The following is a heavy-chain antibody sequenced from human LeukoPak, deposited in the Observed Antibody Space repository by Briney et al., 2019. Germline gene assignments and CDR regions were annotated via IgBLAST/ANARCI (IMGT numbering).Heavy chain of an antibody. J-gene: IGHJ3*02. CDR1: GGSVSSGIYY. CDR2: ISYSGST. V-gene: IGHV4-61*01. CDR3: ARRRIVGATHDAFDI. Sequence: SETLSLTCTVSGGSVSSGIYYWSWIRQPPGKGLEWIGYISYSGSTNYNPSLESRVTISVDTSKNQFSLKLSSVTAADTAVYYCARRRIVGATHDAFDIWGQGTMVTVSS. D-gene: IGHD1-26*01.